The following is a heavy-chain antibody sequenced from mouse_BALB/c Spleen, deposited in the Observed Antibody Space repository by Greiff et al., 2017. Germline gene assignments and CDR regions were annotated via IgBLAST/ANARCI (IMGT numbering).Heavy chain of an antibody. Sequence: EVQLQQSGTVLARPGASVKMSCKASGYTFTSYWMHWVKQRPGQGLEWIGAIYPGNSDTSYNQKFKGKAKLTAVTSTSTAYMELSSLTNEDSAVYYCTRSKTQFITTVDSYWYFDVWGAGTTVTVSS. CDR3: TRSKTQFITTVDSYWYFDV. CDR2: IYPGNSDT. V-gene: IGHV1-5*01. D-gene: IGHD1-1*01. J-gene: IGHJ1*01. CDR1: GYTFTSYW.